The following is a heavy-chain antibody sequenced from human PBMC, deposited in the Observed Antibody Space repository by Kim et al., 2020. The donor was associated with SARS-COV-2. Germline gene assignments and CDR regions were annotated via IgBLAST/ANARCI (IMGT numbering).Heavy chain of an antibody. D-gene: IGHD6-13*01. V-gene: IGHV3-30*18. CDR1: GFTFSSYG. Sequence: GGSLRLSCAASGFTFSSYGMHWVRQAPGKGLEWVAVISYDGSNKYYADSVKGRFTISRDNSKNTLYLQMNSLRAEDTAVYYCAKEREAAIFDYWGQGTLVTVSS. CDR3: AKEREAAIFDY. J-gene: IGHJ4*02. CDR2: ISYDGSNK.